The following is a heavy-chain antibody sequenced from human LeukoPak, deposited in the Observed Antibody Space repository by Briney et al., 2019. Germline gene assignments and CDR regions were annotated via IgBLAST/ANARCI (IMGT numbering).Heavy chain of an antibody. CDR1: GGSINGDY. CDR2: IHYSGRT. D-gene: IGHD2-21*01. CDR3: AKETVVVPADDWFGP. J-gene: IGHJ5*02. Sequence: PSETLPLTCTVSGGSINGDYWSWIRQTPGKGLEWIGYIHYSGRTSYNPSLKSRVTISVDTSKNQFSLRLASVTAADTAIYYCAKETVVVPADDWFGPWGQGTLVTVSS. V-gene: IGHV4-59*01.